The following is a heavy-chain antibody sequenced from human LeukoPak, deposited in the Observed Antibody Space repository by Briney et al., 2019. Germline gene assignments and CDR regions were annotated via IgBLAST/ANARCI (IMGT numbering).Heavy chain of an antibody. D-gene: IGHD5-12*01. V-gene: IGHV3-21*01. Sequence: GGSLRLSCAASGFTFSSYSMNWVRQAPGKGLEWVSSISSSSYIYYADSVKGRFTISRDNAKNSLYLQMNSLRAEDTAVYYRARERVSGYGAAADYWGQGTLVTVSS. CDR2: ISSSSYI. J-gene: IGHJ4*02. CDR1: GFTFSSYS. CDR3: ARERVSGYGAAADY.